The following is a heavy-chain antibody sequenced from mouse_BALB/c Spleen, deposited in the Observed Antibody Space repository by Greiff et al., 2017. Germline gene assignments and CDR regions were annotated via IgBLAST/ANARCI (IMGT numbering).Heavy chain of an antibody. Sequence: VQLKESGAELVKPGASVKLSCTASGFNIKDTYMHWVKQRPEQGLEWIGRIDPANGNTKYDPKFQGKATITADTSSNTAYLQLSSLTSEDTAVYYCARMITAYYAMDYWGQGTSVTVSS. CDR1: GFNIKDTY. J-gene: IGHJ4*01. V-gene: IGHV14-3*02. D-gene: IGHD2-4*01. CDR2: IDPANGNT. CDR3: ARMITAYYAMDY.